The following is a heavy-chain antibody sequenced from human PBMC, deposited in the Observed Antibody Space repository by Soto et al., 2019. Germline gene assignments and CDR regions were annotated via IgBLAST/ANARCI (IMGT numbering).Heavy chain of an antibody. D-gene: IGHD3-10*01. CDR1: GFTFSSNW. CDR3: ARSVEVGAGKYYVDDS. CDR2: MNPDGSTR. V-gene: IGHV3-74*01. Sequence: EVQLVESGGDLVQPGGSLRLSCEASGFTFSSNWMHWVRQGPGKGLVWVSRMNPDGSTRGYADSVKGRFTISRDNARNTVLLQMRSLRAEETVVYYFARSVEVGAGKYYVDDSWGQGTLVSVSS. J-gene: IGHJ4*02.